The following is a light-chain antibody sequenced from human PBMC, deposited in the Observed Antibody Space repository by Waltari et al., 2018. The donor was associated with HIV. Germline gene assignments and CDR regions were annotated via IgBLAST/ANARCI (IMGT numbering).Light chain of an antibody. CDR1: QGISTY. V-gene: IGKV1-9*01. J-gene: IGKJ3*01. CDR3: QQLNSNPPFT. CDR2: AAS. Sequence: DIQLTQSPSLLSASVGDRVTITCRASQGISTYLAWYQQKPGKAPKLLIYAASTLQSGVPSRFSGSGSVTEFTLTISSLQPEDFATYYCQQLNSNPPFTFGPGTKVDIK.